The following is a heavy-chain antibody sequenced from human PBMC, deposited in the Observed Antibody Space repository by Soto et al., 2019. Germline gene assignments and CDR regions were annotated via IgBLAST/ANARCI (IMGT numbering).Heavy chain of an antibody. CDR3: VRDLYSSSWYALFDS. J-gene: IGHJ4*02. Sequence: LSLTCTVSGYSINRSYYWGWIRQPPGKGLEWIGSIYHSGSTSYNQSLKRRVTISVDTSKNQFSLKLCSVTAADTAVYFCVRDLYSSSWYALFDSWGQGSLVTVSS. D-gene: IGHD6-13*01. V-gene: IGHV4-38-2*02. CDR1: GYSINRSYY. CDR2: IYHSGST.